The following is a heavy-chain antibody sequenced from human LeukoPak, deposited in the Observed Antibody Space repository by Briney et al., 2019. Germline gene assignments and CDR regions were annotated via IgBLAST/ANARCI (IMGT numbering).Heavy chain of an antibody. D-gene: IGHD6-19*01. Sequence: GASVKVSCKDSGYTFTSYAMRWVRQAPGQRLEWMGWINAGNGNTKYSQEFQGRVTITRDTSASTAYMELGSLRSEDMAVYYCARGKGSSSPRGWFDPWGQGTLVTVSS. CDR1: GYTFTSYA. CDR3: ARGKGSSSPRGWFDP. V-gene: IGHV1-3*03. J-gene: IGHJ5*02. CDR2: INAGNGNT.